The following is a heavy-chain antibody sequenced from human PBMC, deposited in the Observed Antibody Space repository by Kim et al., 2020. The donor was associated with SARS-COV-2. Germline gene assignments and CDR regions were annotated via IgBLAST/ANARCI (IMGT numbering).Heavy chain of an antibody. CDR1: GFTFSSYA. V-gene: IGHV3-30*04. CDR3: ARDIRYFDWLLSGFDY. D-gene: IGHD3-9*01. J-gene: IGHJ4*02. CDR2: ILYDGSNK. Sequence: GGSLRLSCAASGFTFSSYAMHWVRQAPGKGLEWVAVILYDGSNKYYADSVKGRFTISRDNSKNTLYLQMNSLRAEDTAVYYCARDIRYFDWLLSGFDYWGQGTLVTVSS.